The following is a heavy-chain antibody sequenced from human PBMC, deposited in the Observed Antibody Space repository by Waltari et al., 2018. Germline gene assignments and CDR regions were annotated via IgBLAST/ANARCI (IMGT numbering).Heavy chain of an antibody. D-gene: IGHD3-22*01. J-gene: IGHJ4*02. Sequence: QVQLVESGGGVVQPGRSLRLSCAASGFTFSSYGMHWVRQAPGKGLEWVAVIWYDGSNKYYADSVKGRFTISRDNSKNTLDLQMNSLRAEDTAVYYCARDQSGDSSGNPTYYFDYWGQGTLVTVSS. CDR1: GFTFSSYG. CDR2: IWYDGSNK. CDR3: ARDQSGDSSGNPTYYFDY. V-gene: IGHV3-33*01.